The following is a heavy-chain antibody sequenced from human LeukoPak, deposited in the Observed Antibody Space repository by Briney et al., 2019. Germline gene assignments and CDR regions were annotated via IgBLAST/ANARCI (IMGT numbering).Heavy chain of an antibody. D-gene: IGHD3-10*01. CDR3: ALWFGEYGDGMDV. Sequence: GGSLRLSCAASGFTFSSYWMHWVRQAPGKGLEWVAVISYDGSNKYYADSVKGRFTISRDNSKNTLYLQMNSLRAEDTAVYYCALWFGEYGDGMDVWGQGTTVTVSS. CDR2: ISYDGSNK. J-gene: IGHJ6*02. CDR1: GFTFSSYW. V-gene: IGHV3-30-3*01.